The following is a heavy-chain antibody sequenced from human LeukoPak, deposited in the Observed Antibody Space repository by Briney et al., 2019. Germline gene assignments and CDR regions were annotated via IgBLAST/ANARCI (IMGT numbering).Heavy chain of an antibody. D-gene: IGHD5-18*01. CDR3: ARSGSMVSYYYGMDV. V-gene: IGHV1-18*01. CDR2: ISAYNGNT. Sequence: ASVQVSCKASGYTFTSYGISWVRQAPGQGLEWMGWISAYNGNTNYAQKLQGRVTMTTDTSTSTAYMELRSLRSDDTAVYYCARSGSMVSYYYGMDVWGQGTTVTVSS. J-gene: IGHJ6*02. CDR1: GYTFTSYG.